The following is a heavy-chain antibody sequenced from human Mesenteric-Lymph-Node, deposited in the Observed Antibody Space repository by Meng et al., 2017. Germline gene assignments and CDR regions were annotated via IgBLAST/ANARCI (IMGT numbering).Heavy chain of an antibody. CDR2: IYHDGST. CDR1: GGPITSTNW. D-gene: IGHD3-3*01. Sequence: QLRLQESGPGPVKPSETLSLTCTVSGGPITSTNWWSWVRQAPGKGPEWIGEIYHDGSTNYNPSLRSRVTISVDKSNNEFFLKLTSVTAADTAVYYCANPWSGYYIRDYWGQGTLVTVSS. V-gene: IGHV4-4*02. J-gene: IGHJ4*02. CDR3: ANPWSGYYIRDY.